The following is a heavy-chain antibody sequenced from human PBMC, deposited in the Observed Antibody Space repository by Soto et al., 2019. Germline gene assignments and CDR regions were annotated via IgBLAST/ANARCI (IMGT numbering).Heavy chain of an antibody. CDR2: ISFDGSDK. V-gene: IGHV3-30*18. CDR3: AKDFKPLSPDSYFDY. CDR1: KFTFRSYG. J-gene: IGHJ4*02. Sequence: QVQLVESGGGVVQPGRSLRLSCVASKFTFRSYGMHWVRQAPGKGLEWVARISFDGSDKYYGESVKGRFTISRDNSKNTLYLQMSRLSAEDTAVYYCAKDFKPLSPDSYFDYWGQGALVSVSS.